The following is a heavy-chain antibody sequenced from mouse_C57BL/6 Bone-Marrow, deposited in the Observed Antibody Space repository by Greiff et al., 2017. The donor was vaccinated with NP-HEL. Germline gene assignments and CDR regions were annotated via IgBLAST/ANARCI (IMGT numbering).Heavy chain of an antibody. D-gene: IGHD2-4*01. J-gene: IGHJ4*01. CDR1: GFTFSDYY. CDR3: AREGGLRRRTYAMDY. CDR2: INYDGGSP. V-gene: IGHV5-16*01. Sequence: EVQLVESEGGLVQPGSSMKLSCTASGFTFSDYYMAWVRQVPEKGLEWVATINYDGGSPYYLAPLKSRFIISRDNEKNILYLQMSSLKSEDTATYYCAREGGLRRRTYAMDYWGQGTSVTVSS.